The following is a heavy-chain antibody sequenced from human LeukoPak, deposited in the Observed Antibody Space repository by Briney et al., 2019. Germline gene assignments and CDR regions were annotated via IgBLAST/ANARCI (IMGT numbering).Heavy chain of an antibody. V-gene: IGHV1-69*04. J-gene: IGHJ4*02. D-gene: IGHD5-24*01. CDR2: IIPIFGIA. CDR3: AGDTEMATIKLFDY. Sequence: SVKVSCKASGGTFSSYAISWVRQAPGQGLEWMGRIIPIFGIANYAQKFQGRVTITADKSTSTAYMELSSLRSEDTAVYYCAGDTEMATIKLFDYWGQGTLVTVSS. CDR1: GGTFSSYA.